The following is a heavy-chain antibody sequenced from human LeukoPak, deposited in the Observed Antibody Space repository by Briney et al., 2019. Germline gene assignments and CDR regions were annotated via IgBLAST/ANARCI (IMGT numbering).Heavy chain of an antibody. CDR3: ARGVANRYYYYYYMDV. CDR2: FNPNSGGT. D-gene: IGHD1-14*01. Sequence: ASVKVSCKASGYTFTGYYMHWVRQAPGQGLEWMGWFNPNSGGTNYAQKFQGRVTKTRDTSISTAYMELSRLRSDDTAVYYCARGVANRYYYYYYMDVWGKGTTVTVSS. J-gene: IGHJ6*03. CDR1: GYTFTGYY. V-gene: IGHV1-2*02.